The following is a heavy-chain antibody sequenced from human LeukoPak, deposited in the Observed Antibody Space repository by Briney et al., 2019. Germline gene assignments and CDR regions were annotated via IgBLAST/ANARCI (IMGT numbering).Heavy chain of an antibody. J-gene: IGHJ6*02. Sequence: GASVKVSCKASGYTFTSYDINWVRQATGQGLEWMGWMNPNSGNTGYAQKFQGRVTMTRNTSISTAYMELSSLRSEDTAMYYCARGSALYYYYGMDVWGQGTTVTVSS. CDR3: ARGSALYYYYGMDV. CDR2: MNPNSGNT. CDR1: GYTFTSYD. V-gene: IGHV1-8*01.